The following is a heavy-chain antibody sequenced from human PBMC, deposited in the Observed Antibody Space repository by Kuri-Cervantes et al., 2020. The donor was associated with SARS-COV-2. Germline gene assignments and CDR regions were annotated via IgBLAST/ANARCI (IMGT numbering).Heavy chain of an antibody. D-gene: IGHD2-2*01. CDR2: IYYSGSV. V-gene: IGHV4-59*01. J-gene: IGHJ6*02. Sequence: GSLRLFCSVSGDSISPYYWTWIRQPPGKGLEWIGHIYYSGSVNYNPSLMSRLTISVDKSKNQVSLKLTSVTAADTAVYYCARSAAASYGMDVWGQGTTVTVSS. CDR1: GDSISPYY. CDR3: ARSAAASYGMDV.